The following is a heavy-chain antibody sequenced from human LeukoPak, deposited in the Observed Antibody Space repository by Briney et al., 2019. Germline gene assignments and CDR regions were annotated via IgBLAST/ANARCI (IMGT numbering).Heavy chain of an antibody. Sequence: GGSLRLSCAASVFTFSRYWMFWVRQAPGKGLVWLSHINPDGTTTDYVDSVKGRFTVSRDNAQNTLYLQMNSLRAEDTAVYYCTRDLRVTGDHWGQGTLVTVSS. D-gene: IGHD2-21*02. CDR3: TRDLRVTGDH. V-gene: IGHV3-74*01. CDR2: INPDGTTT. CDR1: VFTFSRYW. J-gene: IGHJ5*02.